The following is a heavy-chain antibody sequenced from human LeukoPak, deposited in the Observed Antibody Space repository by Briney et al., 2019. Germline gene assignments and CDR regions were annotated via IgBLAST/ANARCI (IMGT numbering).Heavy chain of an antibody. V-gene: IGHV4-59*01. CDR2: IYYSGST. J-gene: IGHJ5*02. Sequence: SETLSLTCTVSGGSISSYYWSWIRQPPGKGLEWIGDIYYSGSTNYNPSLKSRVTISVDTSKNQFSLKLSSVTAADTAVYYCAGGQGEIGSGEGNWFDPWGQGTLVTVSS. D-gene: IGHD3-10*01. CDR3: AGGQGEIGSGEGNWFDP. CDR1: GGSISSYY.